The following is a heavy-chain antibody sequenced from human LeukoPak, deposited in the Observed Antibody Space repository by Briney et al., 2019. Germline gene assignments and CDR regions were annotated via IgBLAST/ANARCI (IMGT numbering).Heavy chain of an antibody. CDR3: ASSGRGGTYAFDI. D-gene: IGHD3-10*01. CDR2: ISSSSSYI. J-gene: IGHJ3*02. CDR1: GFTLSDFW. Sequence: GGSLRLSCAASGFTLSDFWMSWVRQAPGKGLEWVSSISSSSSYIYYADSVKGRFTISRDNAKNSLYLQMNSLRAEDTAVYYCASSGRGGTYAFDIWGQGTMVTVSS. V-gene: IGHV3-21*01.